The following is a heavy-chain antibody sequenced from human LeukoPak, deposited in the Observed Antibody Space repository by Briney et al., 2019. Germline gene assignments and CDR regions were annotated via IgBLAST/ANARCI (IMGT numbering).Heavy chain of an antibody. CDR1: GYTFTNYY. J-gene: IGHJ4*02. D-gene: IGHD3-10*01. V-gene: IGHV1-2*02. CDR2: INPDSGGT. CDR3: ARDSGGSGISY. Sequence: ASVKVSCKASGYTFTNYYIHWVRQAPGQGLEWMGWINPDSGGTNYAQKFQGRVSMTKDTSISTAYMELSSLRAEDTAVYYCARDSGGSGISYWGQGTLVTVSS.